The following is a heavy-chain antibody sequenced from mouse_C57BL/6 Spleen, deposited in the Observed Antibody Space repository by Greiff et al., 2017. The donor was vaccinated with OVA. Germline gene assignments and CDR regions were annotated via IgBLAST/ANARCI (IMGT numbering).Heavy chain of an antibody. CDR2: IHPNSGST. Sequence: VQLQQPGAELVKPGASVKLSCKASGYTFTSYWMHWVKQRPGQGLEWIGMIHPNSGSTNYNEKFKSKATLTVDKSSSTAYMQLSSLKSEDSAVYYCARLNVPDAWFAYWGQGTLVTVSA. J-gene: IGHJ3*01. CDR3: ARLNVPDAWFAY. CDR1: GYTFTSYW. V-gene: IGHV1-64*01.